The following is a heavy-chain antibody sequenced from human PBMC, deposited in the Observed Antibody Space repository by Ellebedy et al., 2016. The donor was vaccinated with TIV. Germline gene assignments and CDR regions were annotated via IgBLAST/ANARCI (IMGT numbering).Heavy chain of an antibody. CDR1: GYTFTGYY. J-gene: IGHJ1*01. V-gene: IGHV1-2*02. CDR2: INPNSGAT. D-gene: IGHD3-10*01. CDR3: ARDRRWYTSGSHFQH. Sequence: AASVKVSCKASGYTFTGYYIHWVRLAPGQGLEWMGWINPNSGATDYAQKFQDRVTMTRDTSTNTAYMELTRLRSDDTAIYSCARDRRWYTSGSHFQHWGQGTLVTVSS.